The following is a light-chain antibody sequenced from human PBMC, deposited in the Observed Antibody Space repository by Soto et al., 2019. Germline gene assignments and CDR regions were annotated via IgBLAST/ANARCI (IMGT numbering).Light chain of an antibody. V-gene: IGKV3-11*01. CDR2: DAS. Sequence: VVTQSPATLSLSPGERATLSCRASESTSGYLAWYQQKPGQAPRLLIYDASNRATGIPARFSGSGSGTDFTLTISSLEPEDFAVYYCQQRSNIFGPGTKVDIK. J-gene: IGKJ3*01. CDR1: ESTSGY. CDR3: QQRSNI.